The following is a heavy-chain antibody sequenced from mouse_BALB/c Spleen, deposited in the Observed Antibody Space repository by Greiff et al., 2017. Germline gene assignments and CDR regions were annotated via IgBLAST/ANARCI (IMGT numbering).Heavy chain of an antibody. CDR2: INSNGGST. J-gene: IGHJ4*01. CDR1: GFTFSSYG. CDR3: ARDGYYPMDY. V-gene: IGHV5-6-3*01. Sequence: EVMLVESGGGLVQPGGSLKLSCAASGFTFSSYGMSWVRQTPDKRLELVATINSNGGSTYYPDSVKGRFTISRDNAKNTLYLQMSSLKSEDTAMYYCARDGYYPMDYWGQGTSVTVSS.